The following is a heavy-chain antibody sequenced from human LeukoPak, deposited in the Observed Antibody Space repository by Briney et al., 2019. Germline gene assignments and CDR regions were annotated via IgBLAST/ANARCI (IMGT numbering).Heavy chain of an antibody. CDR2: IKNDGTTT. D-gene: IGHD1-14*01. CDR3: ATDAAGLEY. CDR1: GFIIRNYW. V-gene: IGHV3-74*01. Sequence: PGGSLRLSCTASGFIIRNYWMHWGREAPGKGLVWVSRIKNDGTTTTYADSVEGRFTISRDNAKNTVYLQMSSLRGEDTGVYYCATDAAGLEYWGQGTLVTVSS. J-gene: IGHJ4*02.